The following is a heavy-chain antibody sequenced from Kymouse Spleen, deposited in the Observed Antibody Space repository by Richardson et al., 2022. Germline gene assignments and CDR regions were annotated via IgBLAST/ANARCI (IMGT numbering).Heavy chain of an antibody. D-gene: IGHD3-9*01. J-gene: IGHJ6*02. Sequence: QVQLVESGGGVVQPGRSLRLSCAASGFTFSSYGMHWVRQAPGKGLEWVAVISYDGSNKYYADSVKGRFTISRDNSKNTLYLQMNSLRAEDTAVYYCAKDRGYDILTGYPLGMDVWGQGTTVTVSS. V-gene: IGHV3-30*18. CDR2: ISYDGSNK. CDR1: GFTFSSYG. CDR3: AKDRGYDILTGYPLGMDV.